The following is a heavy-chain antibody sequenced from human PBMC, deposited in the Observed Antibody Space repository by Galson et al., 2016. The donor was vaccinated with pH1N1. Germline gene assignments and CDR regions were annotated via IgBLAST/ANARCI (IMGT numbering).Heavy chain of an antibody. CDR2: IKSKTDRGTT. CDR3: ARELDTAMPYGQYGMDV. J-gene: IGHJ6*02. CDR1: GFTFSNAW. V-gene: IGHV3-15*01. D-gene: IGHD5-18*01. Sequence: SLRLSCAASGFTFSNAWMSWVRQAPGKGLEWVGRIKSKTDRGTTDYAAPVKGRFTISRDDSKNTLFLQMNSLRAEDTAVYYCARELDTAMPYGQYGMDVWGQGTTVTVSS.